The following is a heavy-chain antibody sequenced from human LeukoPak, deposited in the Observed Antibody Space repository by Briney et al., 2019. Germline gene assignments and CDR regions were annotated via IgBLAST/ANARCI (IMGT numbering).Heavy chain of an antibody. D-gene: IGHD6-13*01. Sequence: GGSLRLSCVDLGGGRIIKKKSWVRQAPGRGLEWVANIKQDGSEKYYVDSVKGRFTISRDNAKNSLYLQMNSLTAEDTAVYYCARGEDIAAAGQWGQGTLVTVSS. CDR2: IKQDGSEK. CDR3: ARGEDIAAAGQ. V-gene: IGHV3-7*03. J-gene: IGHJ4*02. CDR1: GGGRIIKK.